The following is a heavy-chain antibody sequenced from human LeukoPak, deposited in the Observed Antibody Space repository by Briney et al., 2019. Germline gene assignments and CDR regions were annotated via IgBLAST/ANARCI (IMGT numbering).Heavy chain of an antibody. V-gene: IGHV4-59*08. CDR3: ARHDNSGTYPLDY. Sequence: SETLSLTCTVSGGSISNYYWSWIRQPPGKGLEWIASIYYTGTTNYNPSLTSRVTISFDNSKNQFSLKLNSVTAADTAVYYCARHDNSGTYPLDYWGQGTLVTVSS. J-gene: IGHJ4*02. CDR2: IYYTGTT. D-gene: IGHD3-10*01. CDR1: GGSISNYY.